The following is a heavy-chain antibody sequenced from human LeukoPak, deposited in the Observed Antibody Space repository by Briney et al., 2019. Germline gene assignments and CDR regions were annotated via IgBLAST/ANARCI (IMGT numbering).Heavy chain of an antibody. Sequence: GGSLRLSCAASGFTFSSYAMSWVRQAPGKGLEWVSAISGSGGSTYYADSVKGRFTISRDSSKNALYLQMNSLRAEDTAVYYCAKRYCSGGSCYMGFDYWSQGTLVTVSS. CDR3: AKRYCSGGSCYMGFDY. J-gene: IGHJ4*02. V-gene: IGHV3-23*01. CDR2: ISGSGGST. D-gene: IGHD2-15*01. CDR1: GFTFSSYA.